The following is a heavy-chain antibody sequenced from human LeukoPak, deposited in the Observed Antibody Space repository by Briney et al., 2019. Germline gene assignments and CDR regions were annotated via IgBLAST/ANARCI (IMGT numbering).Heavy chain of an antibody. CDR2: ISSSSSYI. Sequence: GGSLRLSCAASGFTFSSYSMNWVRQAPGKGLEWVSSISSSSSYIYYADSVKGRFTISRDNAKNSLYLQMNSLRAEDTAVYYCAPGYCSSTSCPFAGYWGQGTLATVSS. V-gene: IGHV3-21*01. CDR3: APGYCSSTSCPFAGY. CDR1: GFTFSSYS. J-gene: IGHJ4*02. D-gene: IGHD2-2*01.